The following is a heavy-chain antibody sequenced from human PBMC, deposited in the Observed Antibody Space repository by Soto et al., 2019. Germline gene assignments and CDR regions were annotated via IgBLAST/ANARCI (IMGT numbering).Heavy chain of an antibody. Sequence: SETLSLTCTVSGGSVSSGSYYWSWIRRPPGKGLEWIGYIYYSGSTNYNPSLKSRVTISVDTSKNQFSLKLSSVTAADTAVYYCARDSGPYYYDSSGYNWFDPWGQGTLVTVSS. D-gene: IGHD3-22*01. V-gene: IGHV4-61*01. CDR3: ARDSGPYYYDSSGYNWFDP. CDR2: IYYSGST. J-gene: IGHJ5*02. CDR1: GGSVSSGSYY.